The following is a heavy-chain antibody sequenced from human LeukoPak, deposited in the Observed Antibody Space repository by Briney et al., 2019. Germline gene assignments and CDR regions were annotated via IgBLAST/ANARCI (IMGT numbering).Heavy chain of an antibody. CDR1: GGSFSGYY. J-gene: IGHJ4*02. V-gene: IGHV4-34*01. CDR3: ARRWVFGGYYFGTAFDY. Sequence: KPSESLSLTCAVYGGSFSGYYWSWIRQPPGKGLEWIGEINHSGSTNYNPSLKSRVTISVDTSKNQFSLKLSSVTAADTAVYYCARRWVFGGYYFGTAFDYWGQGTLVTVSS. CDR2: INHSGST. D-gene: IGHD3-22*01.